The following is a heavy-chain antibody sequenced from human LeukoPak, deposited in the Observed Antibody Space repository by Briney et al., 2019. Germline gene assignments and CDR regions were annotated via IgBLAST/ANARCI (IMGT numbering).Heavy chain of an antibody. D-gene: IGHD3-22*01. J-gene: IGHJ4*02. CDR1: GGSFSGYY. CDR2: INHSGST. CDR3: AREDSSGYYYVGY. Sequence: ASETLSLTCAVYGGSFSGYYWSWIRQPPGKGLEWIGEINHSGSTNYNPSLKSRVTISVDTSKNQFSLKLSSVTAADTAVYYCAREDSSGYYYVGYWGQGTLVTVSS. V-gene: IGHV4-34*01.